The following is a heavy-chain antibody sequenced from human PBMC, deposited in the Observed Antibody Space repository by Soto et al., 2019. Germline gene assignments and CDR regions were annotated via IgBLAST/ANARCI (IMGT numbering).Heavy chain of an antibody. Sequence: SETLSLTCAVYGASLSDNYCNWLRQPPGKGLEWIGEINHSGNTNYNPSLRSRVTISIDTPKNQLSLNLRSVSAADKAVYYCARGMGEFDAWGQGAPVNASS. CDR1: GASLSDNY. D-gene: IGHD2-21*01. CDR2: INHSGNT. J-gene: IGHJ5*02. V-gene: IGHV4-34*01. CDR3: ARGMGEFDA.